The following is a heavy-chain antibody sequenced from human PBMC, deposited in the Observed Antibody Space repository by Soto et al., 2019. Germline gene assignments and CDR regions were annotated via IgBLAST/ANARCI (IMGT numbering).Heavy chain of an antibody. V-gene: IGHV4-39*01. CDR1: GGSISSSSYS. Sequence: PSETLSLTCIVSGGSISSSSYSWAWIRQPPGKGLEWIGTMYYGVNTYYNPSLESRVTISVDTPKNQFSLELSSVTAADTAVYYCARVQRDSAFGHFDYWGPGTLVTVS. CDR2: MYYGVNT. D-gene: IGHD3-3*01. J-gene: IGHJ4*02. CDR3: ARVQRDSAFGHFDY.